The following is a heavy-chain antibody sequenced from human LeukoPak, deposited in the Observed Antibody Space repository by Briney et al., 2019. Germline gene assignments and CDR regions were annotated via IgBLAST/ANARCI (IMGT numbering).Heavy chain of an antibody. J-gene: IGHJ4*02. D-gene: IGHD6-13*01. Sequence: SGTLSLTCTVSGDSINSLDLWSWVRQPPGKGLEWIGEMYLSGTTHSNPSVKSRVTISVDTSKNQFSLKLSSVTAADTAVYYCAREGSSWAIDYWGQGTLVTVSS. CDR1: GDSINSLDL. V-gene: IGHV4-4*02. CDR3: AREGSSWAIDY. CDR2: MYLSGTT.